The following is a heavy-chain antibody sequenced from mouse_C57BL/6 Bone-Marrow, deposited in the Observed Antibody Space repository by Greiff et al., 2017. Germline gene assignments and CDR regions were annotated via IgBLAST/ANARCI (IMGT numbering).Heavy chain of an antibody. CDR1: GYTFTSYW. D-gene: IGHD1-1*01. Sequence: VQLQQPGAELVMPGASVKLSCKASGYTFTSYWMHWVKQRPGQGLEWIGEIDPSDSYTNYNQKFKGKSTLTVDKSSSTAYMQLSSLTSADAAVYYCASGLYGSRGYWGQGTTLTVSS. J-gene: IGHJ2*01. V-gene: IGHV1-69*01. CDR3: ASGLYGSRGY. CDR2: IDPSDSYT.